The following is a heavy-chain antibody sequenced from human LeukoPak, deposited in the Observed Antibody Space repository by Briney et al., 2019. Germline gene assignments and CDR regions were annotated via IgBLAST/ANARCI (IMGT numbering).Heavy chain of an antibody. Sequence: PGGSLRLSCAASGFTFSDYYMSWIRQAPGKGLEWVSYISSSGSTIYYADSVKGRFTISRDNAKNSLYLQMNSLRAGDTAVYYCAKAGHYGSGSYYSDYWGRGTLVTVSP. J-gene: IGHJ4*02. D-gene: IGHD3-10*01. CDR1: GFTFSDYY. CDR3: AKAGHYGSGSYYSDY. V-gene: IGHV3-11*01. CDR2: ISSSGSTI.